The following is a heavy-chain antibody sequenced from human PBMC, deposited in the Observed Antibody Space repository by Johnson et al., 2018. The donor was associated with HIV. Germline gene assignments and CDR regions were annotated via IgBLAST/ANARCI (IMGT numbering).Heavy chain of an antibody. J-gene: IGHJ3*01. CDR1: GFTFSSYA. CDR3: ARDQGVRRVVVFDDAFDV. D-gene: IGHD2-15*01. CDR2: ISGSGSAR. Sequence: VQLVESGGGLIQPGGSLRLSCAASGFTFSSYAMHWVRQAPGKGLEWVASISGSGSARYYADSVKGRFTISRDNARTSLYLQMNSLRAEDTAVYYCARDQGVRRVVVFDDAFDVWGQGTMVTVSS. V-gene: IGHV3-48*03.